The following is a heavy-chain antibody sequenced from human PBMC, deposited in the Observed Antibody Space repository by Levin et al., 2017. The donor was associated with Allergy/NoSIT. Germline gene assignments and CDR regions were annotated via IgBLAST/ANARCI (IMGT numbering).Heavy chain of an antibody. CDR3: ARESETYYFDY. V-gene: IGHV3-30*04. CDR2: ISYDGTNK. J-gene: IGHJ4*02. Sequence: GGSLRLSCAASGFNFITFPIHWVRQAPGKGLEWVAAISYDGTNKYYADSARGRFTISRDNSKNTLYLQMNSLKTEDTAVYFCARESETYYFDYWGQGTLVTVSS. CDR1: GFNFITFP.